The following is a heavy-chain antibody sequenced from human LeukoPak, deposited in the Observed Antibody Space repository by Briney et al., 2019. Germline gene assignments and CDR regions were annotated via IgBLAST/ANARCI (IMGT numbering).Heavy chain of an antibody. J-gene: IGHJ4*02. CDR2: INHSGST. Sequence: NPSETLSLTCAVYGGSFSGYHWSWIRQPPGKGLEWIGEINHSGSTNYNPSLKSRVTISVDTSKNQFSLKLSSVTAADTAVYYCARGGGATNISCFDYWGQGTLVTVSS. CDR1: GGSFSGYH. CDR3: ARGGGATNISCFDY. V-gene: IGHV4-34*01. D-gene: IGHD1-26*01.